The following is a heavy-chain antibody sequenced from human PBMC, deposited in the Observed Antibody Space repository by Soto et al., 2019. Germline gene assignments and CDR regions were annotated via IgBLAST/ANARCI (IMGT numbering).Heavy chain of an antibody. D-gene: IGHD2-21*01. Sequence: GGSLRLSCAASGFTFSSYAMSWVRQAPGKGLEWVSAISGSGGSTYYADSVKGRFTISRDNSKNTLYLQMNSLRAEDTAVYYCAKDTAGWCGGDCYYFDYWGQGTLVTVSS. CDR3: AKDTAGWCGGDCYYFDY. V-gene: IGHV3-23*01. CDR1: GFTFSSYA. CDR2: ISGSGGST. J-gene: IGHJ4*02.